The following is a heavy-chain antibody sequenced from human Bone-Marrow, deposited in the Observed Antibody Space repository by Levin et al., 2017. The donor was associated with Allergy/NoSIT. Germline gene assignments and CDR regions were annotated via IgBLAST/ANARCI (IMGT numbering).Heavy chain of an antibody. V-gene: IGHV4-4*08. CDR2: ISNDGNT. D-gene: IGHD4-11*01. J-gene: IGHJ6*02. CDR3: ARRRSTVTMGYYQYHGMDV. Sequence: SQTLSLPCRVYGGSISSDYWSWIRQPPGKGLEWIGYISNDGNTNYTPSLKSRVTISLDTSKNQFSLNLTSVTAADTAVYYCARRRSTVTMGYYQYHGMDVWGQGTTVTVSS. CDR1: GGSISSDY.